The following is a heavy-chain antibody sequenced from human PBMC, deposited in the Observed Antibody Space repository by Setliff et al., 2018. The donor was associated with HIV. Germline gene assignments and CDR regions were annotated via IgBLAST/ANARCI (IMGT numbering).Heavy chain of an antibody. CDR1: GGSISGGGYY. CDR2: IYYSGTT. D-gene: IGHD3-16*01. Sequence: SETLSLTCTVSGGSISGGGYYWSWIRQHPGKGLDWIGNIYYSGTTHYNPSLKSRVFISVDTSKNQFSLKLSSVTAADTAVYYCARQPSWGSIDYWGQGTLVTVSS. J-gene: IGHJ4*02. CDR3: ARQPSWGSIDY. V-gene: IGHV4-31*03.